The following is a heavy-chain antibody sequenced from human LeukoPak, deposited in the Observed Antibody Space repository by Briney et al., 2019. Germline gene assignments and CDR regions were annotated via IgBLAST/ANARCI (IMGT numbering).Heavy chain of an antibody. CDR1: GGSFDTNNFY. CDR2: KHSNGNN. V-gene: IGHV4-39*01. J-gene: IGHJ5*02. Sequence: SETLSLTCTVSGGSFDTNNFYWGWLRQPPGKGLEWIATKHSNGNNYYNPSLRSRVIISADTSTNQFFLKLSSLTAADTAVYYCARRSYGLSFDPWGQGTLVTVSS. D-gene: IGHD3-16*01. CDR3: ARRSYGLSFDP.